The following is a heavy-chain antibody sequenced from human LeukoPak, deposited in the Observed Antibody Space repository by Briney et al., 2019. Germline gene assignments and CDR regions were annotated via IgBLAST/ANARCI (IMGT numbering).Heavy chain of an antibody. D-gene: IGHD3-10*01. Sequence: PGGSLRLSCAASGFTFSSYWMSWVRQAPGKGLEWVANIKQDGSEKYYVDSVKGRFTISRDNAKNSLYLQMNSLRAEDTAVYYCAIEDYGSGSYYTVLDCWGQGTLVTVSS. J-gene: IGHJ4*02. CDR1: GFTFSSYW. V-gene: IGHV3-7*01. CDR2: IKQDGSEK. CDR3: AIEDYGSGSYYTVLDC.